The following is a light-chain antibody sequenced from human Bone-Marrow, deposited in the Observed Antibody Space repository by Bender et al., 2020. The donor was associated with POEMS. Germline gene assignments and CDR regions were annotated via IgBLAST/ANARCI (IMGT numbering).Light chain of an antibody. CDR1: SSDVGYYDY. CDR3: SSKTSSSTL. CDR2: DVS. J-gene: IGLJ3*02. Sequence: QSALTQPASVSGSPGQSITISCTGTSSDVGYYDYVSWYQQHPGKAPKLMIYDVSNWPSGISNRFSGSKSGNTASLTIFGLQAEDEADYYCSSKTSSSTLFGGGTKLTVL. V-gene: IGLV2-14*01.